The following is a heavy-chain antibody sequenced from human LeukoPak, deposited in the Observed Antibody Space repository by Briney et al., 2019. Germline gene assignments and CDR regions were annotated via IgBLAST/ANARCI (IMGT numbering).Heavy chain of an antibody. CDR3: ARGFLEWLPNRTPYYYYGMDV. CDR1: GFTFGSYG. Sequence: GGSLRLSCAASGFTFGSYGMHWVRQAPGKGLEWVAVIWYDGSNKYYADSVKGRFTISRDNSKNTLYLQMNSLRAEDTAVYYCARGFLEWLPNRTPYYYYGMDVWGQGTTVTVPS. CDR2: IWYDGSNK. D-gene: IGHD3-3*01. J-gene: IGHJ6*02. V-gene: IGHV3-33*01.